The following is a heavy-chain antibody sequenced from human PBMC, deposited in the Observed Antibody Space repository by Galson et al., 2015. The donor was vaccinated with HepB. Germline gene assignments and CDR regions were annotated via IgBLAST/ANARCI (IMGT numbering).Heavy chain of an antibody. CDR3: ARGDLASAVYYYYGMDV. D-gene: IGHD2-2*01. Sequence: SVKVSCKASGYTFTSYGISWVRQAPGQGLEWMGRIIPILGIANYAQKFQGRVTITADKSTSTAYMELSSLRSEDTAVYYCARGDLASAVYYYYGMDVWGQGTTVTVSS. CDR2: IIPILGIA. CDR1: GYTFTSYG. J-gene: IGHJ6*02. V-gene: IGHV1-69*04.